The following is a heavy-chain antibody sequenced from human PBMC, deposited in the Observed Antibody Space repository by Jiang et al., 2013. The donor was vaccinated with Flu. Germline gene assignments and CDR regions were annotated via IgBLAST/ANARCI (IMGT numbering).Heavy chain of an antibody. J-gene: IGHJ4*02. D-gene: IGHD6-19*01. Sequence: KPTQTLTLTCTFSGFSLSTSGMCVSWIRQPPGKALEWLARIDWDDDKYYSTSLKTRLTISKDTSKNQVVLTMTNMDPVDTATYYCARISSGWYPVESTPSPYYFDYWGQGTLVTVSS. CDR3: ARISSGWYPVESTPSPYYFDY. CDR2: IDWDDDK. CDR1: GFSLSTSGMC. V-gene: IGHV2-70*11.